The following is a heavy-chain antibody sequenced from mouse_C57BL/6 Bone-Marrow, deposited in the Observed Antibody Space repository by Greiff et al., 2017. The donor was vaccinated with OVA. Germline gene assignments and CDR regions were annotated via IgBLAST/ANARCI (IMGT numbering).Heavy chain of an antibody. J-gene: IGHJ2*01. D-gene: IGHD1-1*01. CDR3: ASRTTVVFDY. Sequence: QVQLQQPGAELVMPGASVKLSCKASGYTFTSYWMHWVKQRPGQGLEWIGEIDPSDSYTNYNQKFKGKSTLTVDKSSSTAYMQLSSLTSEDSAVYYCASRTTVVFDYWGQGTTLTVSS. CDR1: GYTFTSYW. V-gene: IGHV1-69*01. CDR2: IDPSDSYT.